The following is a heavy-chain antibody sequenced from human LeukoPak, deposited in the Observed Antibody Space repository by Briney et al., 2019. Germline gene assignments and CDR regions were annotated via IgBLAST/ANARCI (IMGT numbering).Heavy chain of an antibody. Sequence: ETLSLTCTVSGGSISSYYWSWVRQAPGKGLEWVANIKQDGSEKYYVDSVKGRFTISRDNAKNSLYLQMNSLRAEDTAVYYCARGRGSYYGLFDYWGQGTLVTVSS. CDR1: GGSISSYY. CDR3: ARGRGSYYGLFDY. V-gene: IGHV3-7*01. CDR2: IKQDGSEK. J-gene: IGHJ4*02. D-gene: IGHD1-26*01.